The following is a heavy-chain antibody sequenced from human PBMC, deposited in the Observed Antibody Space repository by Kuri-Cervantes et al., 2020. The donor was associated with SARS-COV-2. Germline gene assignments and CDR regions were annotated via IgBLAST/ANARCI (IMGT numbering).Heavy chain of an antibody. CDR3: ARGPFSSGWFDY. Sequence: SVKVSCKASGGTFSSYAISWVRQAPGQGLEWMGGIIPIFGTANYAQKFQGRVTITADESMSTAYMELSSLRSEDTAVYYCARGPFSSGWFDYWGQGTLVTVSS. D-gene: IGHD6-19*01. V-gene: IGHV1-69*13. J-gene: IGHJ4*02. CDR2: IIPIFGTA. CDR1: GGTFSSYA.